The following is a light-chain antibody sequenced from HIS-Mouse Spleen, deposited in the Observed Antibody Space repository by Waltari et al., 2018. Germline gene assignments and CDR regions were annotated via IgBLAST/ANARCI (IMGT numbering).Light chain of an antibody. J-gene: IGLJ1*01. CDR3: QAWDSSTYV. Sequence: SYELTQPPSVSVSPGQTARITCSGDALPKKYAYWYQQKSGQAPVLVIYEDSKRPSGIPERFAGPSSGTMATLTISGAQVEDEADYYCQAWDSSTYVFGTGTKVTVL. CDR2: EDS. CDR1: ALPKKY. V-gene: IGLV3-10*01.